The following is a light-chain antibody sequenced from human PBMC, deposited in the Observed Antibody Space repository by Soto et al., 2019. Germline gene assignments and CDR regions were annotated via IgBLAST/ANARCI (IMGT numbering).Light chain of an antibody. CDR1: SSNIGSNY. Sequence: QSVLTQPPSASGTPGQRVTISCSGSSSNIGSNYVYWYQQLPGTAPKLLIYSNNQRPSGVPDRFSGSKSGTSASLAISGLRSEDEADYYCAAWDDSLSGWVCGGGTKLTVL. V-gene: IGLV1-47*02. CDR3: AAWDDSLSGWV. J-gene: IGLJ3*02. CDR2: SNN.